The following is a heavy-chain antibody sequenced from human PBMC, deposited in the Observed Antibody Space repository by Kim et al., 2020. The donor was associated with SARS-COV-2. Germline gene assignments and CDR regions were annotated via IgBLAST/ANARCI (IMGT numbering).Heavy chain of an antibody. Sequence: VGSVKGRFTSSRDNAKNSLHLQMNSLRAEDTAVYYCARDTTYYYDSSGSNWGQGTLVTVSS. J-gene: IGHJ4*02. D-gene: IGHD3-22*01. CDR3: ARDTTYYYDSSGSN. V-gene: IGHV3-7*01.